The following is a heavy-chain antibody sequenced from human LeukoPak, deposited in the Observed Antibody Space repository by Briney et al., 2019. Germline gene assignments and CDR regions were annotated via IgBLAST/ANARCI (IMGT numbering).Heavy chain of an antibody. V-gene: IGHV3-21*01. J-gene: IGHJ4*02. CDR1: GFTFSSSS. CDR2: ISSESSYI. Sequence: GGSLRLSCAASGFTFSSSSMNWVRQAPGKGLEWVSSISSESSYIYYADSVKGRFTISRDNAKNSLYLQMNSLRAEDTAVYYCARDLGGSGRYYSWWSHFFDYWGQGTLVTVSS. D-gene: IGHD3-10*01. CDR3: ARDLGGSGRYYSWWSHFFDY.